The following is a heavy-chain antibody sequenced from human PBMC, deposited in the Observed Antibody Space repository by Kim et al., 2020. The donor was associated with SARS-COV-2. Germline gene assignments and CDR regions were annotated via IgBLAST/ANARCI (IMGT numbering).Heavy chain of an antibody. J-gene: IGHJ5*02. D-gene: IGHD6-19*01. V-gene: IGHV4-39*01. CDR1: GGSISSSIYY. CDR2: IYYSGST. CDR3: ARGRIAVGGTPELGRNLFDP. Sequence: SETLSLTCTVSGGSISSSIYYWGWIRQPPGKGLEWIGSIYYSGSTHYNPSLKSRVTVSVDTSKNQFSLKLSSVTAADTAVYYWARGRIAVGGTPELGRNLFDPWGQGTLVTVSS.